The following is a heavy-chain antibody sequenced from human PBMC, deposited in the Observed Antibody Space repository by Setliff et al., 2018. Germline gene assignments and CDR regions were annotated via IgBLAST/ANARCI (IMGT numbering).Heavy chain of an antibody. D-gene: IGHD3-3*01. V-gene: IGHV4-39*07. CDR2: IYYSGST. CDR1: GGSISSSSYY. Sequence: SETLFLTCTVSGGSISSSSYYWGWIRQPPGKGLEWIGSIYYSGSTYYNPSLKSRVTISVDTSKNQFSLKLSSVTAADTAVYYCARDRITIFGVVIPFDYWGQGTLVTVSS. J-gene: IGHJ4*02. CDR3: ARDRITIFGVVIPFDY.